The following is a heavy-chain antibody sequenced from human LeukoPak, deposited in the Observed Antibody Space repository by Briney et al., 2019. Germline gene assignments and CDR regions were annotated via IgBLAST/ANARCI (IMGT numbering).Heavy chain of an antibody. J-gene: IGHJ4*02. CDR3: ARDRTLTGQPDY. V-gene: IGHV3-74*01. D-gene: IGHD2-15*01. CDR1: GFILSSCW. Sequence: GGSLRLSCAVSGFILSSCWMHWVRQVPGKGLVWVSRINRDGTSTTYADSVKGRFTISRDNAKNTLHLQMNSLRAEDTAVYYCARDRTLTGQPDYWGQGTLVTVSS. CDR2: INRDGTST.